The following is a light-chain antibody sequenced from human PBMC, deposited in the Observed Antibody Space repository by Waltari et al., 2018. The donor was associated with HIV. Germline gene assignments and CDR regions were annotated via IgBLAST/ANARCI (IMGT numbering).Light chain of an antibody. CDR2: DAS. J-gene: IGKJ3*01. CDR1: QSGGRP. Sequence: EIVFTQSPAPLSLSPGERATLPCRASQSGGRPLAWYQPKPGQAPKPLIYDASNTATGITVRFSGSGSETDFTLTISSSEPEDIEVYHWQRRSNPFTFGPGTKVDIK. V-gene: IGKV3-11*01. CDR3: QRRSNPFT.